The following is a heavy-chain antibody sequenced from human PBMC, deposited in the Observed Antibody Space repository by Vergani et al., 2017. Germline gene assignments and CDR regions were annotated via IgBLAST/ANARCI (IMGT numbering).Heavy chain of an antibody. J-gene: IGHJ6*04. D-gene: IGHD2-15*01. CDR1: GGSFSSYY. CDR2: IYYSGST. Sequence: QVQLQQWGAGLLKPSETLSLTCAVYGGSFSSYYWSWIRQPPGKGLEWIGYIYYSGSTNYNPSLKSRVTISVDTSKNQFSLKLSSVTAADTAVYYCARAGGYCSGGSCLYMSGYYYYGMDVWGKGTTVTVSS. V-gene: IGHV4-34*11. CDR3: ARAGGYCSGGSCLYMSGYYYYGMDV.